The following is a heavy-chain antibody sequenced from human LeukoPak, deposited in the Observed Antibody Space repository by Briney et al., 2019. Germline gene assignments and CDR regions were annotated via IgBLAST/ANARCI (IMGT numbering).Heavy chain of an antibody. V-gene: IGHV3-30*03. Sequence: GGSLRLSCAASGFTFSNYGMHWVRQAPGKGLEWVAVISYDGINKYYADSVKGRFTISRDNSKNTLYLLMNSLRAEDTAVYYCARSGGGYSSGNFYWGQGTLVTVSS. CDR2: ISYDGINK. CDR1: GFTFSNYG. D-gene: IGHD6-19*01. CDR3: ARSGGGYSSGNFY. J-gene: IGHJ4*02.